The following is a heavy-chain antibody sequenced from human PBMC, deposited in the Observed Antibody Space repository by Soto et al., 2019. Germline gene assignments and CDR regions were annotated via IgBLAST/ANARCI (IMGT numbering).Heavy chain of an antibody. CDR2: IIPIFGTA. Sequence: QVQLVQSGAEVKKPGSSVKVSCKASGGTFSSYAISWVRQAPGQGLEWMGGIIPIFGTANYAQKFQGRVTITADETSSTGYMGLRSLRSEETVVYDCGAVGCSVSSCCSFYYAMDVWGRGTMVTVSS. D-gene: IGHD2-15*01. V-gene: IGHV1-69*12. CDR1: GGTFSSYA. CDR3: GAVGCSVSSCCSFYYAMDV. J-gene: IGHJ6*02.